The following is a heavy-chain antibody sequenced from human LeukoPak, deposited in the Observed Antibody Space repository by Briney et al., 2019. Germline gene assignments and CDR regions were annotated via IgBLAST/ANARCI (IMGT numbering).Heavy chain of an antibody. V-gene: IGHV3-23*01. CDR1: GFTVSSNY. CDR2: ISGSGGST. J-gene: IGHJ4*02. Sequence: GGSLRLSCAASGFTVSSNYMSWVRQAPGKGLEWVSAISGSGGSTYYADSVKGRFTISRDNSKNTLYLQMNSLRAEDTAVYYCAKEQFPPWVYWGQGTLVTVSS. D-gene: IGHD5-24*01. CDR3: AKEQFPPWVY.